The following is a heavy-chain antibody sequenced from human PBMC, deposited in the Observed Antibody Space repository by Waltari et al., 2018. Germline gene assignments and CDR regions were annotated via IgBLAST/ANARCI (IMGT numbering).Heavy chain of an antibody. CDR2: ISAYNGNT. Sequence: QVQLVQSGAEVKKPGASVKVSCKASGYTFTSYGISWVRQAPGQGLEWMGWISAYNGNTNYAQKLQGRVTMTTDTSTSTAYRELRSLRSDDTAVYYCARDPLVVAPYYYGMDVWGQGTTVTVSS. D-gene: IGHD2-15*01. V-gene: IGHV1-18*01. CDR1: GYTFTSYG. J-gene: IGHJ6*02. CDR3: ARDPLVVAPYYYGMDV.